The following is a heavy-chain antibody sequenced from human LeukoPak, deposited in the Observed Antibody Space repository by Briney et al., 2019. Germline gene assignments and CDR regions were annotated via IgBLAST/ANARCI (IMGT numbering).Heavy chain of an antibody. V-gene: IGHV3-30*04. Sequence: GGSPRLSCAASGFTFSSYAMHWVRQAPGKGLEWVAVISYDGSNKYYADSVKGRFTISRDNSKNTLYLQMNSLRAEDTAVYYCAIMTTVNYWGQGTLVTVSS. CDR2: ISYDGSNK. D-gene: IGHD4-17*01. CDR1: GFTFSSYA. J-gene: IGHJ4*02. CDR3: AIMTTVNY.